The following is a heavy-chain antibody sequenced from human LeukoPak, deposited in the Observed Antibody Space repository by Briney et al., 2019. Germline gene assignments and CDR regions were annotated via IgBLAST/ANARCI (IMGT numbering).Heavy chain of an antibody. D-gene: IGHD2-21*02. CDR3: AKDSFVVVTALPDY. Sequence: GGSLRLSCAASGFTFSSYVMSWVRQAPGQGLEWVSAISGSGGSTYYADSVKGRFTISRDNSKNTLYLQMNSLRAEDTAVYYCAKDSFVVVTALPDYWGQGTLVTVSS. V-gene: IGHV3-23*01. CDR1: GFTFSSYV. J-gene: IGHJ4*02. CDR2: ISGSGGST.